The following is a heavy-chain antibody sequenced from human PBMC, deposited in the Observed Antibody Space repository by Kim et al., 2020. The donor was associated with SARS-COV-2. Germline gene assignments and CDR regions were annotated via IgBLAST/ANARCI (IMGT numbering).Heavy chain of an antibody. D-gene: IGHD2-15*01. CDR1: RFTFSSYG. V-gene: IGHV3-33*06. CDR2: IWYDGSNK. J-gene: IGHJ4*02. CDR3: AKERRKYCSGGSCHLEY. Sequence: GGSLRLSCAASRFTFSSYGLHWVRQAPGKGLEWVAVIWYDGSNKYHADSVKGRFTISRDNSKNTLYPQMNNLRAEDTAVYYCAKERRKYCSGGSCHLEYWGQGTLVTVSS.